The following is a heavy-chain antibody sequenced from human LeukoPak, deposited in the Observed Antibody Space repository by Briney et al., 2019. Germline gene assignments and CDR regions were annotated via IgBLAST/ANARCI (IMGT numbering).Heavy chain of an antibody. J-gene: IGHJ5*02. CDR1: GYTFTSYD. CDR2: MNPNSGNT. V-gene: IGHV1-8*01. Sequence: ASVKVSCKASGYTFTSYDINWVRQATGQGLEWMGWMNPNSGNTGYAQKFQGRVTMTRNTSISTAYMEPSSLRSEDTAVYYCARADYGDYEIWFDPWGQGTLVTVSS. D-gene: IGHD4-17*01. CDR3: ARADYGDYEIWFDP.